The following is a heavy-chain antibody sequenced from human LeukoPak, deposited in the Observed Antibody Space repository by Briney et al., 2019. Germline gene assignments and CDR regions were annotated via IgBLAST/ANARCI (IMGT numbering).Heavy chain of an antibody. CDR3: ARNVEMATIFFDY. V-gene: IGHV3-23*01. CDR2: ISGSGGST. J-gene: IGHJ4*02. D-gene: IGHD5-24*01. Sequence: PGGSLRLSCAASGFTFSSYAMSWVRQAPGRGLEWVSAISGSGGSTYYADSVKGRFTISRDNSKNTLYLQMNRLRAEDTAVYYCARNVEMATIFFDYWGQGTLVTVSS. CDR1: GFTFSSYA.